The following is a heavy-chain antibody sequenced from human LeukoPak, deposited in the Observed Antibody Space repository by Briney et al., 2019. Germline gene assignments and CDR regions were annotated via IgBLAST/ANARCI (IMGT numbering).Heavy chain of an antibody. Sequence: SVKVSCKASGGTFSSYAISWVRPAPGQGLEWMGGIIPMFGTAKYAQKFQGRVTITADESTSTAYMELSSLRSEDTSAVYYCARDRRLRYCSGGSCYGGYFDYWGQGTLVTVSS. CDR3: ARDRRLRYCSGGSCYGGYFDY. J-gene: IGHJ4*02. V-gene: IGHV1-69*01. D-gene: IGHD2-15*01. CDR2: IIPMFGTA. CDR1: GGTFSSYA.